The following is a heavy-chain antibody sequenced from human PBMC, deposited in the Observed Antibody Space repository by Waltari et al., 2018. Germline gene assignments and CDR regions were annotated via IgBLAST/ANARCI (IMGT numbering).Heavy chain of an antibody. V-gene: IGHV1-69*04. Sequence: QVQLVQSGAEVKKPGSSVKVPCKASGGTFSSYATSRVRQAPGQGLEWMGGIIPILGIANYAQKLQGRVTITADESTSTAYMELSSLRSEDTAVYYCARARISTDYFDYWGQGTLVTVSS. D-gene: IGHD4-17*01. CDR3: ARARISTDYFDY. CDR2: IIPILGIA. J-gene: IGHJ4*02. CDR1: GGTFSSYA.